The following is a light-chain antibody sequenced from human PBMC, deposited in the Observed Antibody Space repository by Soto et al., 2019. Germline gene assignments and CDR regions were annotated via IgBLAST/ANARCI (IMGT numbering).Light chain of an antibody. CDR3: QQYAGSPLT. J-gene: IGKJ1*01. Sequence: EIVLTQSPGTLSLSPGERGTLSCRASQNLGTLYLAWFQQKSGQAPRLLIYSASRRATGIPDRFTGSGSGTDFTLTINRVEPEDFAVYFCQQYAGSPLTFGQETKVDIK. CDR1: QNLGTLY. CDR2: SAS. V-gene: IGKV3-20*01.